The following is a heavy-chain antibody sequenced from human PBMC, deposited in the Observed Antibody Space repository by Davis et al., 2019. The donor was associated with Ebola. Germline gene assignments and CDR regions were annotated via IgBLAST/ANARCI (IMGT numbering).Heavy chain of an antibody. CDR2: IYPGDSDT. V-gene: IGHV5-51*01. CDR1: RSSSSTYW. J-gene: IGHJ4*02. Sequence: GESLKISCKGFRSSSSTYWIGWVRQMPGKGLEWMGIIYPGDSDTRYSPSFQGQVTISADKSISTAYLQWSSLKASDTAMYYCARLDSSGWRPFDYWGQGTLVTVSS. D-gene: IGHD6-19*01. CDR3: ARLDSSGWRPFDY.